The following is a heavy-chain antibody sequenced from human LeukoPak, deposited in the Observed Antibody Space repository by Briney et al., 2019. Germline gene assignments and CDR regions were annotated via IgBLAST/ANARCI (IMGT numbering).Heavy chain of an antibody. CDR3: ARSGDVPATAIIGWFDP. Sequence: GGSLRLSCAASGFTFSSYAMHWVRQAPGKGLEWVAVISYDGSNKYYADSVKGRFTISRDNSKNTLYLQMNSLRAEDTAVYYCARSGDVPATAIIGWFDPWGQGTLVTVSS. J-gene: IGHJ5*02. D-gene: IGHD2-2*01. CDR1: GFTFSSYA. CDR2: ISYDGSNK. V-gene: IGHV3-30*04.